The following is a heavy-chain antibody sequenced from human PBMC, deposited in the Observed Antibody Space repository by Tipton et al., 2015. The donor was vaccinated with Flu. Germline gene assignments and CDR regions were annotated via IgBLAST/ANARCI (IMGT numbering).Heavy chain of an antibody. CDR3: AKDFSGLQYQQNYYYSGMGV. J-gene: IGHJ6*02. Sequence: SLRLSCAASGFTFSSYGMHWVRQAPGKGLEWVAVISYDGSNKYYADSVKGRFTISRDNSKNTLYLQMNSLRAEDTAVYYCAKDFSGLQYQQNYYYSGMGVWGQGTTVTVSS. V-gene: IGHV3-30*18. D-gene: IGHD2-2*01. CDR2: ISYDGSNK. CDR1: GFTFSSYG.